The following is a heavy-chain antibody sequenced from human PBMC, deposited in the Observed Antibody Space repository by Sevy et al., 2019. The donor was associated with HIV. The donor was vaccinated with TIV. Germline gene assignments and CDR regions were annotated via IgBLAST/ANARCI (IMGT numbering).Heavy chain of an antibody. Sequence: GGSLRLSCAASGFTFSNYAMNLVRQAPGKGLEWVSGISGSGGSGTKTNYADSVKGRFTISRDDSKNSLFLQLNSLRAEDTAIYYCARKYDSSGYFDYWGQGTLVTVSS. CDR1: GFTFSNYA. CDR3: ARKYDSSGYFDY. CDR2: ISGSGGSGTKT. J-gene: IGHJ4*02. D-gene: IGHD3-22*01. V-gene: IGHV3-23*01.